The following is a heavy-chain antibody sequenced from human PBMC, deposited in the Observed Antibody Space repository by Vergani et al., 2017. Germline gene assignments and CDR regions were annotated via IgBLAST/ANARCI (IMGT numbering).Heavy chain of an antibody. J-gene: IGHJ4*02. Sequence: QVQLVQSGAEVKKPGASVKVSCKASGYTFSAYFIHWVREAPGHGLEWMGWINTNTGGTNYAQKFQGRVTMTRDTSISTVYMELISLRYEDATVYYCAKAEQGVLGEVYTVDSWGQGTLVTVSS. CDR2: INTNTGGT. V-gene: IGHV1-2*02. D-gene: IGHD3-10*01. CDR3: AKAEQGVLGEVYTVDS. CDR1: GYTFSAYF.